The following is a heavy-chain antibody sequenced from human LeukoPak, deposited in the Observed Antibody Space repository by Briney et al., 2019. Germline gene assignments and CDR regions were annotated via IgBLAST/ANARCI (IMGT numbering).Heavy chain of an antibody. D-gene: IGHD6-19*01. CDR1: GFTFSHYP. Sequence: GGSLRLSCAASGFTFSHYPMSCARQATGEGLEWVSVISGRGESIYYAHRVKGRFTISRDNSRRTLYLQMNGLRADDTAVDYCAKDRTRGWYLGYDAFDVWGQGTMVTVSS. CDR3: AKDRTRGWYLGYDAFDV. CDR2: ISGRGESI. V-gene: IGHV3-23*01. J-gene: IGHJ3*01.